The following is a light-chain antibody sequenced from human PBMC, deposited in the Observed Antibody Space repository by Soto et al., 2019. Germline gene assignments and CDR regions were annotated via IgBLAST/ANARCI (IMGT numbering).Light chain of an antibody. V-gene: IGKV3-20*01. CDR3: QPYGGSPPYT. Sequence: EIVLTQSPGTLSLSPGERATLSCRASQSISSTYLAWYQQKPGQAPRLLIYGASSRATGIPDRFSGSGSGTDFTLNISRLEPVDFAVYYCQPYGGSPPYTFGQGTKLEIK. J-gene: IGKJ2*01. CDR1: QSISSTY. CDR2: GAS.